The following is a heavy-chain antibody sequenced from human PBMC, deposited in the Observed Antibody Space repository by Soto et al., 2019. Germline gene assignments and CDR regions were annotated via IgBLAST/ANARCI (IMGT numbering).Heavy chain of an antibody. Sequence: QLQLQEAGPGLVKPSDTRSLTCTVSGCSISSSSYYWGWIRQPPGKGLEWIGSIYYSGSTYYNPSLTSRVTISVDTSKNQFSLKLSSVTAADPAVYYCVRVYYYYGMDVWGQGTTVTVSS. CDR2: IYYSGST. CDR3: VRVYYYYGMDV. CDR1: GCSISSSSYY. V-gene: IGHV4-39*01. J-gene: IGHJ6*02.